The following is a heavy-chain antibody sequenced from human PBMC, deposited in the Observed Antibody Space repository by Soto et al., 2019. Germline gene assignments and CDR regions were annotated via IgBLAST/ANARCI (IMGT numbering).Heavy chain of an antibody. CDR2: IFPGGST. V-gene: IGHV3-23*03. J-gene: IGHJ4*01. D-gene: IGHD2-2*01. CDR3: AKDSHWAIISPTHDY. CDR1: GFTFSTYT. Sequence: GGSLRLSCAASGFTFSTYTMNWVRQAPGKGLEWVAGIFPGGSTYYANSVKGRFTISRDHSQSSVFLQMSSLRDEDTAVYYCAKDSHWAIISPTHDYWGHGTLVTVSS.